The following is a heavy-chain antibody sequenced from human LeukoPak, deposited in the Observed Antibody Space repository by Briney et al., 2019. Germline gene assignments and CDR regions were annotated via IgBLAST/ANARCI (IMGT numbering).Heavy chain of an antibody. D-gene: IGHD2-8*02. CDR3: AAGITWSDY. V-gene: IGHV3-33*01. CDR2: ISPDGTDK. Sequence: PGGSLRLSCVTSGFSFRSYGMHWVRQAPGKGLGWVALISPDGTDKYFTDSVRGRFTISRDNSRSTLFLQMNSLRVDDTAVYYCAAGITWSDYWGQGTLVTVSP. CDR1: GFSFRSYG. J-gene: IGHJ4*02.